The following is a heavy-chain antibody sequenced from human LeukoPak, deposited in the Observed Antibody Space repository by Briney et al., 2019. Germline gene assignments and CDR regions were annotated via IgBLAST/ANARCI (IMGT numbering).Heavy chain of an antibody. V-gene: IGHV4-34*01. Sequence: SETLSLTCAVYGGSFSGYYWSWIRQPPGKGLEWIGEINHSGSTNYNPSLKSRVTISVDTSKNQFSLKLSSVTAADTAVYYCARRHQNNWFDPWGQGTLVTVSS. CDR3: ARRHQNNWFDP. CDR2: INHSGST. CDR1: GGSFSGYY. J-gene: IGHJ5*02.